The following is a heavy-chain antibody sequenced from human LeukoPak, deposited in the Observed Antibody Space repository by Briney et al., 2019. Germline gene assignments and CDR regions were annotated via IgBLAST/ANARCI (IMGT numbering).Heavy chain of an antibody. V-gene: IGHV4-59*01. CDR1: GGSISSYY. CDR2: IYYSGST. D-gene: IGHD5-12*01. Sequence: SEALSLTCTVSGGSISSYYWSWVRQPAGKGLEWIGYIYYSGSTNYNPSLKSRVTISVDTSKNQFSLKLSSVTAADTAVYYCARVMDIVYYFDYWGQGTQVTVSS. CDR3: ARVMDIVYYFDY. J-gene: IGHJ4*02.